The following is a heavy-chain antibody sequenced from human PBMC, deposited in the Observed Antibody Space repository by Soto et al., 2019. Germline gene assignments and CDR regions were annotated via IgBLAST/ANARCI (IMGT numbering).Heavy chain of an antibody. D-gene: IGHD3-16*01. CDR2: INHSVTT. CDR1: GGSFSGYT. Sequence: QVQLQQWGAGLLKPSETLSLTCAVYGGSFSGYTWIWIRQPLGKGLEWIGEINHSVTTNHNPSLKSRVITSVDTSKKQFSLRLTSVTAADTAVYFCARGSDYTSSFDYWGQGTLVTVSS. V-gene: IGHV4-34*01. J-gene: IGHJ4*02. CDR3: ARGSDYTSSFDY.